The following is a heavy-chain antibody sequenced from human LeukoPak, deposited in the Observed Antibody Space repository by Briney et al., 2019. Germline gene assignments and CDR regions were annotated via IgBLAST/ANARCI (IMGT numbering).Heavy chain of an antibody. V-gene: IGHV3-7*01. CDR3: ARNPSKWEPFDY. CDR1: GFTVSTNY. CDR2: IKQDGSEK. Sequence: HPGESLRLSCAASGFTVSTNYMSWVRLAPGKGLEWVANIKQDGSEKYYVDSVKGRFSISRDNAKNSLYLQMNSLRADDTADYYCARNPSKWEPFDYWGQGALVAVSS. D-gene: IGHD1-26*01. J-gene: IGHJ4*02.